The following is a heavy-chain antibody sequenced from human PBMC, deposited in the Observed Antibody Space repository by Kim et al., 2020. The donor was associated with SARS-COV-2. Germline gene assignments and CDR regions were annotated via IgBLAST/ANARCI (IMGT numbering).Heavy chain of an antibody. Sequence: GGSLRLSCAASGFTVSSNYMSWVRQAPGKGLEWVSVIYSGGSTYYADSVKGRFTISRDNSKNTLYLQMNSLRAEDTAVYYCERDSEPYCSSTSCYYYYYMDVWGKGTTVTVSS. V-gene: IGHV3-66*01. D-gene: IGHD2-2*01. CDR2: IYSGGST. CDR1: GFTVSSNY. J-gene: IGHJ6*03. CDR3: ERDSEPYCSSTSCYYYYYMDV.